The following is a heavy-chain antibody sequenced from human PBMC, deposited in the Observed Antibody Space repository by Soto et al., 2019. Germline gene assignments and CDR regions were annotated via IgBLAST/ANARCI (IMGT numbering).Heavy chain of an antibody. D-gene: IGHD3-10*01. J-gene: IGHJ4*02. CDR2: ISGSGGST. CDR3: AKDSRITMVRGVIHADGFDY. CDR1: GFTFSSYA. Sequence: GGSLRLSCAASGFTFSSYAMSWVRQAPGKGLEWVSAISGSGGSTYYADSVKGRFTISRDNSKNTLYLQMNSLRAEDTAVYYCAKDSRITMVRGVIHADGFDYWGQGTLVTVSS. V-gene: IGHV3-23*01.